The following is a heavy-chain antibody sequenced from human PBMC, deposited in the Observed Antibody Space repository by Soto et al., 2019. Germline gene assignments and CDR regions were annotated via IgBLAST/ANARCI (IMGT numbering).Heavy chain of an antibody. D-gene: IGHD3-22*01. V-gene: IGHV3-11*06. J-gene: IGHJ4*02. CDR3: ARCYYDSSGYYYPILFDY. CDR2: ISSSSSYT. CDR1: GFTFSDYY. Sequence: PGGSLRLSCAASGFTFSDYYMSWIRQAPGKGLEWVSYISSSSSYTNYADSVKGRFTISRDNAKNSLYLQMNSLRAEDTAVYYCARCYYDSSGYYYPILFDYWGQGTLLTVSS.